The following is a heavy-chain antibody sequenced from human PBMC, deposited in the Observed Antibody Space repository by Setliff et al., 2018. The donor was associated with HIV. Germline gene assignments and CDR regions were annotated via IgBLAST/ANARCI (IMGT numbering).Heavy chain of an antibody. V-gene: IGHV1-46*01. CDR2: IDPSGGET. CDR3: ASDQDFYGGGTPLDY. Sequence: ASVKVSCKASGYTFIKYYMHWVRQAPGQGLEWMGIIDPSGGETVYADKFQGRVTITADTSTDTANMELTSLRSEDTAVYYCASDQDFYGGGTPLDYWGQGTLVTVSS. J-gene: IGHJ4*02. D-gene: IGHD3-10*01. CDR1: GYTFIKYY.